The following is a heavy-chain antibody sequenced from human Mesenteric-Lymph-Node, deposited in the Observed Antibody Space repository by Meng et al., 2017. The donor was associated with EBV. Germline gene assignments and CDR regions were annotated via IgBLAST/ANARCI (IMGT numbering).Heavy chain of an antibody. Sequence: QVQVQESGPGLVKPSGTLSLTCAVSGGSISSYNWWSWVRQPPGKGLEWIGEIYHSGSTNNNPSLRSRVTISVDKSKNQFSLRLSSVTAADTAVYYCAKVDGSGRSNWFDPWGQGTLVTVSS. J-gene: IGHJ5*02. V-gene: IGHV4-4*02. D-gene: IGHD3-10*01. CDR2: IYHSGST. CDR3: AKVDGSGRSNWFDP. CDR1: GGSISSYNW.